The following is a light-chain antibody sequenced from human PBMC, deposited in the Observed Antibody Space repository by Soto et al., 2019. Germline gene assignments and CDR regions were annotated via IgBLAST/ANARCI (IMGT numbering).Light chain of an antibody. Sequence: EIVMTQSPATLSVSPGERVTLSCRASQSVSNSLAWYQQKPGNAPRLLIYGATNRATGTSARFSGGGSGTELTLTISSLQSEDFALYFCQQYKNWPPVYTFCQGTKLEIK. CDR2: GAT. CDR1: QSVSNS. J-gene: IGKJ2*01. V-gene: IGKV3-15*01. CDR3: QQYKNWPPVYT.